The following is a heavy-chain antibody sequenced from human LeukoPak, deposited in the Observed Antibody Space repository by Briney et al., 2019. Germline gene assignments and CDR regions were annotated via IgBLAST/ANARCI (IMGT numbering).Heavy chain of an antibody. CDR1: GGTISSCSYN. CDR3: ARDGLATGTTPYNWFDA. Sequence: SETLSLTCTASGGTISSCSYNWSWHAQPAGMGLESIGRIYTSGSTNYNPVIKSRATISVNTSKNQFSLKLSSVAAADTAVYYWARDGLATGTTPYNWFDAWGQGTLVTVSS. J-gene: IGHJ5*01. D-gene: IGHD1-1*01. V-gene: IGHV4-61*02. CDR2: IYTSGST.